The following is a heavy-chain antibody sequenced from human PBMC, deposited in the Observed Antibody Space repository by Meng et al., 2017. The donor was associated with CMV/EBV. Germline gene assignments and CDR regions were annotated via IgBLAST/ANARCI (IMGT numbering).Heavy chain of an antibody. CDR1: GFTLSNYW. J-gene: IGHJ6*02. CDR2: TNSDGSST. V-gene: IGHV3-74*01. Sequence: GESLKISCAASGFTLSNYWMHWVRQAPGKGLVWVSRTNSDGSSTSYADSVKGRFTISRDNAKNTLYLQMNSLRAEDTAVYYCARGNEYSSSYYYYYYGMDVWGQGTTVTVSS. CDR3: ARGNEYSSSYYYYYYGMDV. D-gene: IGHD6-6*01.